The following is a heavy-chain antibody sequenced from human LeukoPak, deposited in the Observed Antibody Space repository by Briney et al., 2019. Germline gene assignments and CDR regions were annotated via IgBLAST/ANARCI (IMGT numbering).Heavy chain of an antibody. Sequence: PGGSLRLSCAASGFTFSSYAMTWVRQAPGKGLEWVSTISGSDTRTYYADSLKGRFTISRDNSKNTLYLQMNSLRAEDTAVYYCAKGQSGSWSFDYWGQGTLVTVSS. CDR3: AKGQSGSWSFDY. J-gene: IGHJ4*02. V-gene: IGHV3-23*01. CDR1: GFTFSSYA. CDR2: ISGSDTRT. D-gene: IGHD1-26*01.